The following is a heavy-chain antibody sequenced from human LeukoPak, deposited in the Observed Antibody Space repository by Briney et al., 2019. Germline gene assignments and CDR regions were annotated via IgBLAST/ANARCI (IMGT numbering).Heavy chain of an antibody. CDR3: TRDTGCSGGTCYSFYDY. D-gene: IGHD2-15*01. V-gene: IGHV3-7*01. CDR2: ITQDGSEK. J-gene: IGHJ4*02. Sequence: PGGSLRLSCAASGFTFSSYWMTWVRQAPGKGLEWVANITQDGSEKYVDSVKGRFTISRDNAKNSLYLQMNSLRAEDTAGYYCTRDTGCSGGTCYSFYDYWGQGTLVSVSS. CDR1: GFTFSSYW.